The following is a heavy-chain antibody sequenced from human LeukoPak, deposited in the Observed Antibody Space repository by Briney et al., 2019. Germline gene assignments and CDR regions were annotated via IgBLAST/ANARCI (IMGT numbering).Heavy chain of an antibody. CDR1: GFTFSNTY. D-gene: IGHD6-6*01. Sequence: GGSLRLSCAASGFTFSNTYMSWVRQAPGKGLEWVSVISSDGGTYFADSVKGRFTNSRDNSKNTEFLQINNLRADGTAMYYCARDRVIAAHYGMDVWGQGTTVSVSS. J-gene: IGHJ6*02. CDR3: ARDRVIAAHYGMDV. CDR2: ISSDGGT. V-gene: IGHV3-53*01.